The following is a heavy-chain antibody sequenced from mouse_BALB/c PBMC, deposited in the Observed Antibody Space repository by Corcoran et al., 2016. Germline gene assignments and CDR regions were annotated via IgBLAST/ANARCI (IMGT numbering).Heavy chain of an antibody. CDR1: GYTFTSYV. CDR3: ARGAIYYDKVDAMDY. CDR2: INPYNDGT. V-gene: IGHV1S136*01. Sequence: EVQLQQSGPELVKPGASVKMSCKASGYTFTSYVMHWVKQKPGQGLEWIGYINPYNDGTKYNEKFKGKATLTSDKSSSTAYMELSSLTSEDSAVYYCARGAIYYDKVDAMDYWGQGTSVTVSS. J-gene: IGHJ4*01. D-gene: IGHD2-4*01.